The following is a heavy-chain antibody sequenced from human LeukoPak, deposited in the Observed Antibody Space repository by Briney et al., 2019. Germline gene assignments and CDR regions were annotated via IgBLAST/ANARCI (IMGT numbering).Heavy chain of an antibody. CDR2: IYPGDSDT. J-gene: IGHJ4*02. D-gene: IGHD3-16*01. CDR1: GYSFTSYW. CDR3: ARHYYDYVWGSYGIDY. V-gene: IGHV5-51*01. Sequence: GESLKISCKGSGYSFTSYWIGWVRQMPGKGLEWMGFIYPGDSDTRYSPSFQGQVTISADKSISTAYLQWSSLKASDTAMYYCARHYYDYVWGSYGIDYWGQGTLVTVSS.